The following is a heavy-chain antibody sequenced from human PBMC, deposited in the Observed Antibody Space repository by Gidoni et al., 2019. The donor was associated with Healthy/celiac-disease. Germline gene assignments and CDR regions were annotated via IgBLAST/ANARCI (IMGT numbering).Heavy chain of an antibody. CDR3: AKSPEGLTPLSFDY. CDR1: GFPFSSYA. V-gene: IGHV3-23*01. CDR2: ISGSGGST. J-gene: IGHJ4*02. Sequence: EVQLLESGGGLVQRWGSLRLSCAASGFPFSSYAMSWVRQAPGKGLEWVSAISGSGGSTYYADSVKGRFTISRDNSKNTLYLQMNSLRAEDTAVYYCAKSPEGLTPLSFDYWGQGTLVTVSS. D-gene: IGHD5-12*01.